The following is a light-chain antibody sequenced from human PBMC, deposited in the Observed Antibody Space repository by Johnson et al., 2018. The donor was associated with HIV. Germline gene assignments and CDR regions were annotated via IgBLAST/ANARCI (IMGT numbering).Light chain of an antibody. V-gene: IGLV1-51*01. CDR3: GTWDSSLTAV. CDR1: SSNIGNNY. Sequence: QSVLTQPPSVSAAPGQKVTISCSGSSSNIGNNYVSWYQQLPGTAPKLLIYDNNKRPSGIPDRFSGSKSGTSATLGITGLQTGDEADYYCGTWDSSLTAVFVTGTKVTVL. CDR2: DNN. J-gene: IGLJ1*01.